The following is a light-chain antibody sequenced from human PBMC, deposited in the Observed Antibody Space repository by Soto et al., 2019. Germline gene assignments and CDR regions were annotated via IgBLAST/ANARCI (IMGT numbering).Light chain of an antibody. V-gene: IGLV4-69*01. CDR2: LDSDGSH. Sequence: QPVLTQSPSASASLGASVKLTCTLSSGHNSYTIVWHQQQPEKGPRYLMKLDSDGSHTKGDGIPDRFSGSSSGAERYLTISSLQSEDEADYYCQTWGTGIQVFGGGTKVTVL. CDR1: SGHNSYT. J-gene: IGLJ3*02. CDR3: QTWGTGIQV.